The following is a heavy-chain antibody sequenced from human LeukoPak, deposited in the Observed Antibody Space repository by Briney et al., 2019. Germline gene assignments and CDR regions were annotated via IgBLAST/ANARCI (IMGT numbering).Heavy chain of an antibody. Sequence: ASVKVSCKASGYTFTIHWVRQAPGQGLEWMGIINPSGGSTSYAQKFQGRVTMTRDTSTSTVYMELRSLRSDDTAVYYCARDYYDSSGSFDYWGQGTLVTVSS. J-gene: IGHJ4*02. CDR3: ARDYYDSSGSFDY. CDR1: GYTFT. CDR2: INPSGGST. D-gene: IGHD3-22*01. V-gene: IGHV1-46*01.